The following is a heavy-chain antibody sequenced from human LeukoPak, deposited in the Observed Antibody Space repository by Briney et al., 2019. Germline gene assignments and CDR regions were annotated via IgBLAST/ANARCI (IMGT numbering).Heavy chain of an antibody. CDR1: EFPFNAYW. V-gene: IGHV3-7*03. Sequence: GGSLRLSCAASEFPFNAYWMSWVRQAPGKGLECVANINQDGSEKYYIDSVRGRFTISRDNAKNSLYLQMNSLRAEDTALYYCARAPGVGGKRMKNYNYYYYMDVWGKGTTVTVSS. D-gene: IGHD1-26*01. J-gene: IGHJ6*03. CDR2: INQDGSEK. CDR3: ARAPGVGGKRMKNYNYYYYMDV.